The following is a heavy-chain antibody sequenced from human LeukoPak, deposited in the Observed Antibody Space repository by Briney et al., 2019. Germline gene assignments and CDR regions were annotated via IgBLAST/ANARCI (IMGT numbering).Heavy chain of an antibody. CDR3: TRARDWNYVPFDY. D-gene: IGHD1-7*01. J-gene: IGHJ4*02. Sequence: SETLSLTCTVSGGFISSYYWSWIRQPPGKGLEWIGYIYYSGSTNYNPSLKSRVTISVDTSKNQFSLKLSSVTCADTAEYDCTRARDWNYVPFDYWGQGTLVTVFS. CDR1: GGFISSYY. V-gene: IGHV4-59*01. CDR2: IYYSGST.